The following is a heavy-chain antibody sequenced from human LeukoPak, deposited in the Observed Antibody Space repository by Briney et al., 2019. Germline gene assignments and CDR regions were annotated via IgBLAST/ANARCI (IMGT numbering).Heavy chain of an antibody. D-gene: IGHD3-22*01. CDR3: ARAYYDSSGPLGYFYYYYMDV. J-gene: IGHJ6*03. Sequence: PGGSLRLSCAASGFTFSDYYVSWIRQAPGKGLEWVSYISSSGSSIYYADSVKGRLTISRDNAKNSLYLQMNSLRAEDTAVYYCARAYYDSSGPLGYFYYYYMDVWGKGTTVTISS. V-gene: IGHV3-11*01. CDR2: ISSSGSSI. CDR1: GFTFSDYY.